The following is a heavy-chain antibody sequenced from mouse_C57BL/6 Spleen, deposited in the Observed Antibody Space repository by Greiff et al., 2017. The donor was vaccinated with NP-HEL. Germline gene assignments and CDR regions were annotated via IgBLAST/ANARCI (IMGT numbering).Heavy chain of an antibody. CDR3: ARDGAY. J-gene: IGHJ3*01. CDR1: GYTFTSYG. D-gene: IGHD2-3*01. V-gene: IGHV1-81*01. CDR2: IYPRSGNT. Sequence: QVHVMQSGAELARPGASVKLSCKASGYTFTSYGISWVKQRTGQGLEWIGEIYPRSGNTYYNEKFKGKATLTADKSSSTAYMELRSLTSEDSAVYFCARDGAYWGQGTLVTVSA.